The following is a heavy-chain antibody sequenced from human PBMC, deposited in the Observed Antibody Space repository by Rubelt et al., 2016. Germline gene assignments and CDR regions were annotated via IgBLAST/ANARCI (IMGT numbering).Heavy chain of an antibody. CDR3: AKDTQRGGYFDY. J-gene: IGHJ4*02. V-gene: IGHV3-33*06. D-gene: IGHD3-16*01. CDR2: IWYDGSNK. Sequence: VQLVESGGGLVQPGGSLRLSCAASGFTFSSYGMHWVRQAPGKGLEWVAVIWYDGSNKYFADSVKGRFTISRDNSKNTLYLQMNSLRAEDTAVYYCAKDTQRGGYFDYWGQGTLVTVSS. CDR1: GFTFSSYG.